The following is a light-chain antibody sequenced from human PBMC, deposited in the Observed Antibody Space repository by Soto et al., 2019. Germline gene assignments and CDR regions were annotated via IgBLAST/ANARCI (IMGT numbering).Light chain of an antibody. CDR1: QSVSIN. J-gene: IGKJ4*01. V-gene: IGKV3D-15*01. CDR3: QQYDKWPLT. CDR2: GAS. Sequence: EIVMTQSPATLSVSPGERATLSCRASQSVSINLAWYQQKPGQAPSLLIYGASTRATGIPGRFSGSGSGTEFTLSISSLQSEDFAVYYCQQYDKWPLTFGGGTEVEIK.